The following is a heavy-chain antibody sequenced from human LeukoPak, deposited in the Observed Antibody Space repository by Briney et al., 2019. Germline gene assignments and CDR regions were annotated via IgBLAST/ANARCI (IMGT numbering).Heavy chain of an antibody. CDR2: IYYSGST. J-gene: IGHJ5*02. D-gene: IGHD4-17*01. CDR1: GGSISSGGYY. V-gene: IGHV4-31*03. CDR3: ARGRYDYGDYGRFDWFDP. Sequence: SETLSLTCTVSGGSISSGGYYWSWIRQHPGKGLEWIGYIYYSGSTYYDPSLKSRVTISVDTSKNQFSLKLSSVTAADTAVYYCARGRYDYGDYGRFDWFDPWGQGTLVTVSS.